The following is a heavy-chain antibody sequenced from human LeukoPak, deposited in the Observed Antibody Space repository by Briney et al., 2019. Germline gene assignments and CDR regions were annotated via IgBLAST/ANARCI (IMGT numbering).Heavy chain of an antibody. Sequence: ASVKVSCKASGGTFSSYAISWVRQAPGQGLEWMGRIIPILGIANYAQKFQGRVTITADKSTSTAYMELSSLRSEDTAVYYCARDRAGSGTAAAGKGSDYWGQGTLVTVSS. J-gene: IGHJ4*02. CDR3: ARDRAGSGTAAAGKGSDY. CDR1: GGTFSSYA. V-gene: IGHV1-69*04. D-gene: IGHD6-13*01. CDR2: IIPILGIA.